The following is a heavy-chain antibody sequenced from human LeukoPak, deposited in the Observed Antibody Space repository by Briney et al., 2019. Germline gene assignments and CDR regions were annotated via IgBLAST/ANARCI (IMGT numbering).Heavy chain of an antibody. CDR2: ISSSSSYI. J-gene: IGHJ4*02. V-gene: IGHV3-21*04. Sequence: GGSLRLSCAASGFTFSSYSMNWVRQAPGKGLEWVSSISSSSSYIYYADSVKGRFTISRDNAKNSLYLQMNSLRAEDTAVYYCAKEDSSSSWSGRDYYFDYWGQGTLVTVSS. CDR1: GFTFSSYS. CDR3: AKEDSSSSWSGRDYYFDY. D-gene: IGHD6-13*01.